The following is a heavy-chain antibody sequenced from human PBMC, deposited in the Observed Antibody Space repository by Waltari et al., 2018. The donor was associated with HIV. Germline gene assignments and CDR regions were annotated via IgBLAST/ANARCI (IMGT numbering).Heavy chain of an antibody. CDR3: TRHGSAFGVEV. D-gene: IGHD3-3*01. V-gene: IGHV3-73*01. CDR2: IRNKANNYAT. J-gene: IGHJ6*02. Sequence: EVQLVQSGGGLVQPGGSLKLSCAASGFTFSGSALHWVRQASGKSLSWVGRIRNKANNYATSYGVSVRGRFTSSRDDSKNTAYLQMDGLKSEDTAVYYCTRHGSAFGVEVWGQWTTVTVSS. CDR1: GFTFSGSA.